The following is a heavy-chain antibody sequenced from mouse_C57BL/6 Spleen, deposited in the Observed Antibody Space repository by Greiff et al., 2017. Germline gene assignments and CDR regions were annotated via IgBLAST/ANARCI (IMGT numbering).Heavy chain of an antibody. Sequence: VQLKESGGGLVQPGGSLSLSCAASGFTFTDYYMSWVRQPPGKALEWLGFIRNKANGYTTEYSASVKGRFTISRDNSQSILYLQMNALRAEDSATYYCARFYGSSYFDYWGQGTTLTVSS. V-gene: IGHV7-3*01. CDR2: IRNKANGYTT. CDR3: ARFYGSSYFDY. D-gene: IGHD1-1*01. J-gene: IGHJ2*01. CDR1: GFTFTDYY.